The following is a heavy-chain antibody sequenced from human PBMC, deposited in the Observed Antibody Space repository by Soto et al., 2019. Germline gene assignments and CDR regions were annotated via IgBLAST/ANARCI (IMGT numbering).Heavy chain of an antibody. CDR1: GFTFSSYA. J-gene: IGHJ4*02. CDR3: ARDWSPTVTTPAY. D-gene: IGHD4-17*01. Sequence: QVQLVESGGGVVQPGRSLRLSCAASGFTFSSYAMHWVRQAPGKGLEWVAVISYDGSNKYYADSVKGLFTISRDNSKNTRYLQMHRLRAEHTAVYYCARDWSPTVTTPAYWGQGTLVTVSS. V-gene: IGHV3-30-3*01. CDR2: ISYDGSNK.